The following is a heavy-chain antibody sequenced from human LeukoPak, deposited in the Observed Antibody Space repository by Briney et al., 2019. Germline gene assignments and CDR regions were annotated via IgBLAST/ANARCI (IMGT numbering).Heavy chain of an antibody. V-gene: IGHV4-59*12. J-gene: IGHJ4*02. CDR3: ASATRGGRTYYFDY. CDR2: IYYSGST. CDR1: GGSISSYY. D-gene: IGHD3-10*01. Sequence: SETLSLTCTVSGGSISSYYWSWIRQPPGKGLEWIGYIYYSGSTNYNPSLKSRVTISVDTSKNQFSLKLSSVTAADTAVYYCASATRGGRTYYFDYWGQGTLVTVSS.